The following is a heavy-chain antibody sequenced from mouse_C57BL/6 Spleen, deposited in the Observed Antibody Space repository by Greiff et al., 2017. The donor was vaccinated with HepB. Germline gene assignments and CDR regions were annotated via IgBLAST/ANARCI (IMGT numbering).Heavy chain of an antibody. CDR2: IDPSDSYT. V-gene: IGHV1-59*01. J-gene: IGHJ4*01. D-gene: IGHD1-1*01. CDR3: ALDYYGSSYGYAMDY. CDR1: GYTFTSYW. Sequence: VQLQQPGAELVRPGTSVKLSCKASGYTFTSYWMHWVKQRPGQGLEWIGVIDPSDSYTNYNQKFKGKATLTVDTSSSTAYMQLSSLTSEDSAVYYCALDYYGSSYGYAMDYWGQGTSVTVSS.